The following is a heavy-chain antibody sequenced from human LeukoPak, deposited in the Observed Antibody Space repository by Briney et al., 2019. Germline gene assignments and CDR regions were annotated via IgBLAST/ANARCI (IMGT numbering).Heavy chain of an antibody. CDR3: ARGTAGAGYYMDV. CDR1: GGSISSSSYY. V-gene: IGHV4-39*01. CDR2: IYYSGST. J-gene: IGHJ6*03. Sequence: KPSETLSLTRTVSGGSISSSSYYWGWIRQPPGKGLEWIGSIYYSGSTYYNPSLKSRVTISVDTSKNQFSLKLSSVTAADTAVYYCARGTAGAGYYMDVWGKGTTVTVSS. D-gene: IGHD6-13*01.